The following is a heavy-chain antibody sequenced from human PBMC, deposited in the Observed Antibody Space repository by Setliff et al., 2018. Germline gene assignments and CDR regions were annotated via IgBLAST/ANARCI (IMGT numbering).Heavy chain of an antibody. CDR2: IYIGGSA. Sequence: SETLSLTCTVSGDSISSGDYYWSWIRQPAGKGLEWIGHIYIGGSANYNPSLKSRVTMSIDTSKNQLSLKLNSVTAADMAVYYCAREQWLDPPGYYYMDVWAKGTTVTVSS. V-gene: IGHV4-61*09. CDR3: AREQWLDPPGYYYMDV. J-gene: IGHJ6*03. CDR1: GDSISSGDYY. D-gene: IGHD6-19*01.